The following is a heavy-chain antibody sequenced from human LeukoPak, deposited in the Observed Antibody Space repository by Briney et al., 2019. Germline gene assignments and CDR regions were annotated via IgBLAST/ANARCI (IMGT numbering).Heavy chain of an antibody. D-gene: IGHD3-10*01. CDR1: GFTFSSYW. CDR2: INSDGSST. V-gene: IGHV3-74*01. CDR3: AREGTMVLKHGLDY. J-gene: IGHJ4*02. Sequence: PGGSLRLSCAASGFTFSSYWMHWVRQAPGKGLVWVSRINSDGSSTSYADSVKGRFTISRDNAKNSLYLQINSLRAEDTAVYYCAREGTMVLKHGLDYWGQGTLVTVSS.